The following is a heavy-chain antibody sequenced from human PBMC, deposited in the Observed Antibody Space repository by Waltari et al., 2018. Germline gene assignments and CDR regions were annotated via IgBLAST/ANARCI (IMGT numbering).Heavy chain of an antibody. CDR1: GFTFSSYS. V-gene: IGHV3-48*04. Sequence: EVQLVESGGGLVQPGGSLRLSCAASGFTFSSYSMNWVRQAPGKGLEWVSYISSSSSTIYYADSVKGRFTISRDNAKNSLYLQINSLRAEDTAVYYCARLTAMFMDVWGKGTTVTVSS. J-gene: IGHJ6*03. D-gene: IGHD5-18*01. CDR3: ARLTAMFMDV. CDR2: ISSSSSTI.